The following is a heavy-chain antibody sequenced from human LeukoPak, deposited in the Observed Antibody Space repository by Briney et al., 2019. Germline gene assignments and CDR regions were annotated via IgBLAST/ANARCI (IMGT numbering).Heavy chain of an antibody. CDR2: IIGSGGNT. J-gene: IGHJ4*02. V-gene: IGHV3-23*01. CDR3: AKGVVVVAANVAFDY. CDR1: GFTFSSYG. Sequence: GGTLRLSCAASGFTFSSYGMSWVRQAPGKGLEWVSAIIGSGGNTFYADSVKGRFTISRDNSKKMLYLQMNSLRAEDTAVYYCAKGVVVVAANVAFDYWGQGALVTVSS. D-gene: IGHD2-15*01.